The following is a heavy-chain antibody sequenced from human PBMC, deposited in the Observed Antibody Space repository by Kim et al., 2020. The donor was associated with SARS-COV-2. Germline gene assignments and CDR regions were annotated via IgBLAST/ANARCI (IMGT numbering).Heavy chain of an antibody. CDR1: DFIFSNYW. CDR3: ARGRTWYNSAFDY. V-gene: IGHV3-74*01. D-gene: IGHD1-20*01. CDR2: INNDGIGT. Sequence: GGSLRLSCAVSDFIFSNYWMHWVRQVPGKGLVWVSRINNDGIGTSYADSVKGRFTISRDNAKNILYLQMNSLRAEDTAVYYCARGRTWYNSAFDYWGQGTLVTVSS. J-gene: IGHJ4*02.